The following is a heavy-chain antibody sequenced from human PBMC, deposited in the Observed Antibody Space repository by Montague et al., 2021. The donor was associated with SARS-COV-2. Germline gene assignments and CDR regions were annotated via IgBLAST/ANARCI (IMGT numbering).Heavy chain of an antibody. D-gene: IGHD3-3*01. V-gene: IGHV4-39*01. CDR1: GASISSSSYY. J-gene: IGHJ4*02. Sequence: SETLSLTCTVSGASISSSSYYWGWLRQPPGKGLEWIGFKYYSGSTYYNPTLQSRVTISVDTSKNQFSLKLTSVTAAATAVYYCATLPSSITMFGVVQGYDFDDWGQGTPVTVSS. CDR3: ATLPSSITMFGVVQGYDFDD. CDR2: KYYSGST.